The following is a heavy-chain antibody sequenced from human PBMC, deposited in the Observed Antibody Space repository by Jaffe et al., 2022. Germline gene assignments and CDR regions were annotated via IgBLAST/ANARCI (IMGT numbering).Heavy chain of an antibody. J-gene: IGHJ3*02. Sequence: EVQLVESGGGLVQPGGSLRLSCAASGFTFSSYEMNWVRQAPGKGLEWVSYISSSGSTIYYADSVKGRFTISRDNAKNSLYLQMNSLRAEDTAVYYCARDHQQWLVSPDAFDIWGQGTMVTVSS. D-gene: IGHD6-19*01. CDR1: GFTFSSYE. CDR3: ARDHQQWLVSPDAFDI. CDR2: ISSSGSTI. V-gene: IGHV3-48*03.